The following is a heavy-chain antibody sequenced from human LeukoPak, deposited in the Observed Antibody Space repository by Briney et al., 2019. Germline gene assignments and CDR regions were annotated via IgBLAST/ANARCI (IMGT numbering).Heavy chain of an antibody. CDR2: ISYDGSNK. CDR1: GFTSSSYA. D-gene: IGHD4-17*01. J-gene: IGHJ3*02. V-gene: IGHV3-30-3*01. CDR3: ARDEAYGGGVDAFDI. Sequence: GRSLRLSCAASGFTSSSYAMHWVRQAPGKGLEWVAVISYDGSNKYYADSVKGRFTISRDNSKNTLYLQMNSLRAEDTAVYYCARDEAYGGGVDAFDIWGQGTMVTVSS.